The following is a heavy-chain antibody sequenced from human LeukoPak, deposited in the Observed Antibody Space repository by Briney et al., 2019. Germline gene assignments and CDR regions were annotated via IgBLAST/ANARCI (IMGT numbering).Heavy chain of an antibody. Sequence: GGSLRLSCAASGFTVSSNYMSWVRQAPGKGLEWVSVIYSGGSTYYADSVKGRFTISRDKSKNTLYLQMNSLRAEDTAVYYCARDKDYYDSSGLRHWYFDLWGRGTLVTVSS. CDR2: IYSGGST. D-gene: IGHD3-22*01. CDR3: ARDKDYYDSSGLRHWYFDL. CDR1: GFTVSSNY. V-gene: IGHV3-53*01. J-gene: IGHJ2*01.